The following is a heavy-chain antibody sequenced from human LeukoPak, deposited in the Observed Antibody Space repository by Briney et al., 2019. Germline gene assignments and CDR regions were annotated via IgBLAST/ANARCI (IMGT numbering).Heavy chain of an antibody. V-gene: IGHV4-38-2*02. CDR3: ATPGVRGTIDPFDV. Sequence: SETLSLTCTVSGYSISSGYYCGWIRQPPGKGLEWIATIHSSGATYYNPSLRSRATIFLDRSANQFSLDLTSVSAADTAVYFCATPGVRGTIDPFDVWGNGTTVIVSS. CDR2: IHSSGAT. CDR1: GYSISSGYY. J-gene: IGHJ6*04. D-gene: IGHD3-10*01.